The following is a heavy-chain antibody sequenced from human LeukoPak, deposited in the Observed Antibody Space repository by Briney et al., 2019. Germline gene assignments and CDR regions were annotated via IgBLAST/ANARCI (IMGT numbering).Heavy chain of an antibody. CDR1: GFTFSGYA. CDR3: ARDGPVFNIAVAGTSFDS. J-gene: IGHJ4*02. CDR2: ISYDGSNT. V-gene: IGHV3-30*04. Sequence: ARSLTLSCEASGFTFSGYAMHWVRQPPGKGLEWVAAISYDGSNTYYGDSVKGRFTISRDNSKNTLYLQMNNLRTEDTTVYYCARDGPVFNIAVAGTSFDSWGQGTLVTVS. D-gene: IGHD6-19*01.